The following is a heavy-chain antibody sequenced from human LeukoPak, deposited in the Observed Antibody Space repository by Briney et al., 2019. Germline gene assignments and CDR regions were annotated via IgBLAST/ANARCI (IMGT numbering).Heavy chain of an antibody. J-gene: IGHJ4*02. CDR1: GYTFTGYY. D-gene: IGHD6-13*01. CDR2: MNPNSGNT. Sequence: ASVKVSCKASGYTFTGYYMSWVRQAPGQGLEWMGWMNPNSGNTGYAQKFQDRVTMTRNTSISTAYMELSSLESEDTAVYYCASALKRGSAGTLIDYWGQGTLVTVSS. V-gene: IGHV1-8*02. CDR3: ASALKRGSAGTLIDY.